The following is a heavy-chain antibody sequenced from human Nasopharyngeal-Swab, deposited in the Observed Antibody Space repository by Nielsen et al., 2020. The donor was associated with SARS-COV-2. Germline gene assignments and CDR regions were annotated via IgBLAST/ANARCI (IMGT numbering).Heavy chain of an antibody. CDR3: ASIYYDNHRYPYHFSY. CDR2: INPNSGGT. V-gene: IGHV1-2*06. CDR1: GYTFTGYY. Sequence: ASVKVPCKASGYTFTGYYMHWVRQAPGQGLEWMGRINPNSGGTNYAQKFQGRVTMTRAPSISTSYMDLSRLRSDDTAVYYCASIYYDNHRYPYHFSYWGQGTLVTASS. J-gene: IGHJ4*02. D-gene: IGHD3-22*01.